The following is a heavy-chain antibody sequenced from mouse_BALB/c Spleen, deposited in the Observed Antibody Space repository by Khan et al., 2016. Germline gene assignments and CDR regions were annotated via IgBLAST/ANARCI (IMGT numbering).Heavy chain of an antibody. D-gene: IGHD2-14*01. CDR1: GYAFSGYW. CDR2: IYPGDGDT. Sequence: QVQLQQSGAELVRPGSSVKISCKASGYAFSGYWMNWVKQRPGQGLEWIGQIYPGDGDTNYNGKFKGKATLTADKSSSTAYMQLSSLTSEDSAVYFCARGTPFASWGQGTLVIVSA. CDR3: ARGTPFAS. V-gene: IGHV1-80*01. J-gene: IGHJ3*01.